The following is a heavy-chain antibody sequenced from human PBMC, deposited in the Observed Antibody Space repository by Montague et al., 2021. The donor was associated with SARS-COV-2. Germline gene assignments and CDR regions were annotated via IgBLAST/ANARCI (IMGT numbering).Heavy chain of an antibody. D-gene: IGHD3-10*01. CDR3: ARVTWVRGVYADY. CDR2: IYYSGTT. Sequence: SETLSLTCTCSGGSISGYYWSWIRQPPGKGLEWIGYIYYSGTTNXNPSLYSRGTISLDTSKNQFSLKMTSVTAADTAVYYCARVTWVRGVYADYWGRGTLVTVSS. CDR1: GGSISGYY. V-gene: IGHV4-59*01. J-gene: IGHJ4*02.